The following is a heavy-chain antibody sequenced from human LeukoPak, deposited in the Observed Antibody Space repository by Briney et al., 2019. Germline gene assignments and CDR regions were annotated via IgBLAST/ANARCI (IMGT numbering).Heavy chain of an antibody. CDR3: ARGYCSGGSCYSVLFDY. J-gene: IGHJ4*02. CDR2: IYTSGST. CDR1: GNSISGGDNY. Sequence: SQTLSLTCTVSGNSISGGDNYWSWIRQPAGKGLEWIGRIYTSGSTNYNPSLKSRVTISVDTSKNQFSLKLSSVTAADTAVYYCARGYCSGGSCYSVLFDYWGQGTLVTVSS. D-gene: IGHD2-15*01. V-gene: IGHV4-61*02.